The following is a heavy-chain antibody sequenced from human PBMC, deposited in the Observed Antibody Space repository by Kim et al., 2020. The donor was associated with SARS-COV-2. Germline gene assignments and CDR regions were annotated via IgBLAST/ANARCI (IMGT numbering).Heavy chain of an antibody. J-gene: IGHJ4*02. CDR2: IRSKAYGGTT. D-gene: IGHD1-26*01. Sequence: GGSLRLSCTASGFTFGDYAMSWVRQAPGKGLEWVGFIRSKAYGGTTEYAASVKGRFTISRDDSKSIAYLQMNSLKTEDTAVYYCTRDLRVGATDYWGQRTLVTVSS. CDR1: GFTFGDYA. CDR3: TRDLRVGATDY. V-gene: IGHV3-49*04.